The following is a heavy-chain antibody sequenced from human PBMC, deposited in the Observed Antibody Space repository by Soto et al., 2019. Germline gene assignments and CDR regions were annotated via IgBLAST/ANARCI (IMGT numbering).Heavy chain of an antibody. J-gene: IGHJ6*02. CDR2: IMPVSGAA. CDR1: AGTFTNSI. CDR3: AREQWSHLSSFEHYNGMDV. D-gene: IGHD2-8*01. V-gene: IGHV1-69*01. Sequence: QVHLVQSGPEVKKPGSSVKVSCRASAGTFTNSIISWVRQARGQGLEWLGAIMPVSGAAIYAQIFKGRITITAAESTSTVYMEWSSLRSDDTAVYYWAREQWSHLSSFEHYNGMDVWGQGTPVTVSS.